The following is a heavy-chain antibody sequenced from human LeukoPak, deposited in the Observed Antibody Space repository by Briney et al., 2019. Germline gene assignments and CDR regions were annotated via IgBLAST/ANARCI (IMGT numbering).Heavy chain of an antibody. CDR2: ISAYNGNT. J-gene: IGHJ3*02. Sequence: GASVKVSCKASGYTFNTYGITWVRQAPGQGLEWMGWISAYNGNTNYAQKLQGRVTMTTDTSTSTAYMELRSLRSEDTAVYYCARARLTDYVWGRRTFDIWGQGTMVTISS. V-gene: IGHV1-18*01. D-gene: IGHD3-16*01. CDR1: GYTFNTYG. CDR3: ARARLTDYVWGRRTFDI.